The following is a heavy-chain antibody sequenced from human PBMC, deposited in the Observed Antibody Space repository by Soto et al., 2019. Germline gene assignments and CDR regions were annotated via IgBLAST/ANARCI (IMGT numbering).Heavy chain of an antibody. D-gene: IGHD3-3*01. Sequence: ASVKVSCKASGYTFTSYDINWVRQATGQGLEWMGWMNPNSGNTGYAQKSQGRVTMTRNTSISTAYMELSSLRSEDTAVYYRARGRNYDFWSGYPTPYYWGQGTLVTVSS. J-gene: IGHJ4*02. CDR1: GYTFTSYD. V-gene: IGHV1-8*01. CDR3: ARGRNYDFWSGYPTPYY. CDR2: MNPNSGNT.